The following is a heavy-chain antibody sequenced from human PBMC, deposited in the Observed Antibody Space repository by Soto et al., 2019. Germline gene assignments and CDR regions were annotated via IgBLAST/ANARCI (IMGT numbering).Heavy chain of an antibody. CDR2: IKQDGSET. CDR1: GFTFSNYW. V-gene: IGHV3-7*01. CDR3: ARNARTLGV. Sequence: EMQLVESGGGLVQPGGSLRLSCAASGFTFSNYWMNWVRQAPGKGLEWVANIKQDGSETYYVDSVKGRFTISRDNAKNSLYLQMNSLRADDTAVYYCARNARTLGVWGKGTTVTVSS. J-gene: IGHJ6*04. D-gene: IGHD1-1*01.